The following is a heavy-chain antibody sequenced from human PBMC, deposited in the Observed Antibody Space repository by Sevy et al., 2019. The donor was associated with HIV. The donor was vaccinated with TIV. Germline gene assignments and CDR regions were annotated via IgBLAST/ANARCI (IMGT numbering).Heavy chain of an antibody. CDR1: GGSISTYD. D-gene: IGHD2-8*01. Sequence: SETLSLTCTVSGGSISTYDWSWIRQPPGKGLEWIGNIYYTGRTDDNPSLRSRLSISVDTSKNQFSLALASVTAADMAVYYCARSRFRNGHVDYWGQGILVTVSS. CDR2: IYYTGRT. J-gene: IGHJ4*02. V-gene: IGHV4-59*13. CDR3: ARSRFRNGHVDY.